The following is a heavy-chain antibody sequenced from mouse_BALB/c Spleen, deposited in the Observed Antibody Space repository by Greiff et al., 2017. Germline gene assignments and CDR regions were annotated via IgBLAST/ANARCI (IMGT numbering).Heavy chain of an antibody. V-gene: IGHV3-6*02. CDR2: ISYDGSN. Sequence: EVQVVESGPGLVKPSQSLSLTCSVTGYSITSGYYWNWIRQFPGNKLEWMGYISYDGSNNYNPSLKNRISITRDTSKNQFFLKLNSVTTEDTATYYCARAFYDGYYGGFAYWGQGTLVTVSA. D-gene: IGHD2-3*01. J-gene: IGHJ3*01. CDR3: ARAFYDGYYGGFAY. CDR1: GYSITSGYY.